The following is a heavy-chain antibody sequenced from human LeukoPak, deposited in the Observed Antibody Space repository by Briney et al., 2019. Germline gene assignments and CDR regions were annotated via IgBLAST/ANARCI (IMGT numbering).Heavy chain of an antibody. CDR3: ARDLINYYGAGSHDAFDN. V-gene: IGHV4-39*07. CDR2: IYYSGST. CDR1: GGSISSSSNY. Sequence: SESLSLTCTVSGGSISSSSNYWGWLRQRPGKGWEWFGSIYYSGSTYYNPSLKSRVTISVDKSNTQSSLKLNSVTAADTAVYYCARDLINYYGAGSHDAFDNWGQGTMVTVSS. J-gene: IGHJ3*02. D-gene: IGHD3-10*01.